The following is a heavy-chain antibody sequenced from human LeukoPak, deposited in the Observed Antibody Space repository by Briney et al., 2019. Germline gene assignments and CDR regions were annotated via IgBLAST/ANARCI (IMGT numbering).Heavy chain of an antibody. J-gene: IGHJ3*02. Sequence: ASVKVSCKASGYTFTSYGISWVRQAPGQGLEWMGWINPNSGGTNYAQKFQGRVTMTRDTSMSTAYMELSRLRSDDTAVYYCARDYYYDSSGYYYNAFDIWGQGTMVTVSS. D-gene: IGHD3-22*01. CDR1: GYTFTSYG. V-gene: IGHV1-2*02. CDR2: INPNSGGT. CDR3: ARDYYYDSSGYYYNAFDI.